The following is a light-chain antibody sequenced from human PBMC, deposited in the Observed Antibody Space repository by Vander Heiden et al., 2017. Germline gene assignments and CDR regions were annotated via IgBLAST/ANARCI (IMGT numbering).Light chain of an antibody. CDR3: QQFGTPSV. CDR2: GAS. Sequence: EIVLTQSPGTLSLSPEERVTLSCRASQSVSSSYLAWYQQKPGQAPRLLIYGASSRATGIPDRFSGNGSGTDFTLTISRLEPEDFALYYCQQFGTPSVFGGGTKVEIK. CDR1: QSVSSSY. J-gene: IGKJ4*01. V-gene: IGKV3-20*01.